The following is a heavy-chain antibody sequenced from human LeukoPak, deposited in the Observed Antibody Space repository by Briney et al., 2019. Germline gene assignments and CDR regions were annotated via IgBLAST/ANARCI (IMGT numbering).Heavy chain of an antibody. CDR2: IIPLLGTT. J-gene: IGHJ4*02. V-gene: IGHV1-69*11. CDR3: TIIPNVILFTHYFEY. D-gene: IGHD2-21*01. Sequence: SVKVSCKASGGVFTTYAISWVRQAPGQGLERMGSIIPLLGTTNYAQKFQGRVTITADEPTRTAYMELTYVRSDDTAVYYCTIIPNVILFTHYFEYWGQGTLVTVSS. CDR1: GGVFTTYA.